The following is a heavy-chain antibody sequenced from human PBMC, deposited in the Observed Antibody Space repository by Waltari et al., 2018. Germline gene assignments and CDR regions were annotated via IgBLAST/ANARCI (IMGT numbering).Heavy chain of an antibody. CDR3: AREPETGGFDY. Sequence: QVQLVQSGAEVNKPGSSVKVSCKASGGTFSSYTISWVRQAPGQGLEWMGRIIPILGIANYAQKFQGRVTITADKSTSTAYMELSSLRSEDTAVYYCAREPETGGFDYWGQGTLVTVSS. V-gene: IGHV1-69*08. CDR2: IIPILGIA. CDR1: GGTFSSYT. J-gene: IGHJ4*02.